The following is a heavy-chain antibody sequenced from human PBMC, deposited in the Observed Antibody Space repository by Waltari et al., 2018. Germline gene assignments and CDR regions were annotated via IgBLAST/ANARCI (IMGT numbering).Heavy chain of an antibody. J-gene: IGHJ4*02. Sequence: QVQLQESGQGLVKPSGTLSLTCAVSGDPISGNYWWSWVRQSPEKGLEWIGQVHHSGKTNYNPSLQSRVTISVDKPKNQFSLNLNSVTAADTAVYYCAGDRAIGLFFDYWGRGTLVTVSS. D-gene: IGHD2-2*01. CDR2: VHHSGKT. CDR1: GDPISGNYW. CDR3: AGDRAIGLFFDY. V-gene: IGHV4-4*02.